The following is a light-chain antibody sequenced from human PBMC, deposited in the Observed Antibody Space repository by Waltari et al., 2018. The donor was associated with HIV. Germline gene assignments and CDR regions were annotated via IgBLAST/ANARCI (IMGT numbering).Light chain of an antibody. CDR1: DSSLVINY. CDR2: RNH. Sequence: QSVLIQAPSASGTPGQRVTLSCSGSDSSLVINYVYWYQQFPGMAPKLLIYRNHHRPSGVPDRFSGSKSGTSASLAISGLQSDDEADYYCASWDDSLSGWVFGGGTRLTVL. J-gene: IGLJ3*02. CDR3: ASWDDSLSGWV. V-gene: IGLV1-47*01.